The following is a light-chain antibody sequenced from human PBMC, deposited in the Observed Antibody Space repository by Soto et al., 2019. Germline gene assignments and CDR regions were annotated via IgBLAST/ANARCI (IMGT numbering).Light chain of an antibody. J-gene: IGKJ3*01. CDR1: QSVSSN. CDR2: GAS. CDR3: QQYNNWPPGFT. V-gene: IGKV3-15*01. Sequence: EIVMTQSPATLSVSPGERATLSCRASQSVSSNLAWYQQKPGQAPRLLIYGASTRATGIPARFSGSGSGTEFTLTVSNLQYEDFAVFYCQQYNNWPPGFTFGPGTKVDIK.